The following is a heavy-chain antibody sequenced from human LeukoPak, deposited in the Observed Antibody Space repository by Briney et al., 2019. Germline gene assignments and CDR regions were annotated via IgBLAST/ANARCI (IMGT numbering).Heavy chain of an antibody. Sequence: GRSLRLSCTTSGFTFDDYAMHWVRQAPGKGLEWVSGLSWNSDNIDYADSVKGRFTISRDNDKNSLYLQMNSLKTDDTAFYYCAKGPYSSGYSIDSWGQGTLVTVSS. V-gene: IGHV3-9*01. D-gene: IGHD3-22*01. CDR3: AKGPYSSGYSIDS. CDR1: GFTFDDYA. J-gene: IGHJ4*02. CDR2: LSWNSDNI.